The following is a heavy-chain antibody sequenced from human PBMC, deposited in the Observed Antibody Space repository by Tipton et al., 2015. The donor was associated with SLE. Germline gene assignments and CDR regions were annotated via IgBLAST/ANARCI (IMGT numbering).Heavy chain of an antibody. CDR3: ARQDEYSISPTSCDF. CDR1: DGSISRHY. Sequence: TLSLTCTVSDGSISRHYWDWIRQTPGKGLEWIGNIYHRGSTKYNPSLKSRVTISVDRSQNQFSLKLSSVITADTAVYYCARQDEYSISPTSCDFWGQGAMVIVSS. CDR2: IYHRGST. J-gene: IGHJ3*01. V-gene: IGHV4-59*11. D-gene: IGHD6-6*01.